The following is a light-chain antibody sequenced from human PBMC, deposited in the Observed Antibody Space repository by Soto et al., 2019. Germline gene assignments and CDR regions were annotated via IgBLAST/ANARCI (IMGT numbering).Light chain of an antibody. CDR1: QSVSSN. V-gene: IGKV3-15*01. CDR2: GAF. CDR3: QQYNYLIT. Sequence: EIVMTQSPVTLSVSPGERATLSCRASQSVSSNLAWYQQKPGQAPSLLIYGAFTRATGIPARFSGSGSGTEFTLTITSLQPEDFAVYYCQQYNYLITFGQGTRLEIK. J-gene: IGKJ5*01.